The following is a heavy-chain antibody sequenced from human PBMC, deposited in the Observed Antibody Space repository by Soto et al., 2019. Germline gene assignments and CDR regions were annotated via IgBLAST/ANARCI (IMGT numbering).Heavy chain of an antibody. D-gene: IGHD3-9*01. J-gene: IGHJ3*02. V-gene: IGHV3-30*18. CDR1: GFTFSSYG. CDR3: AKATLDYDILTGYYIPDAFDI. Sequence: GGSLRLSCAASGFTFSSYGMHWVRQAPGKGLEWVAVISYDGSNKYYADSVKGRFTISRDNSKNTLYLQMNSLRAEDTAVYYCAKATLDYDILTGYYIPDAFDIWGQGTMVTVSS. CDR2: ISYDGSNK.